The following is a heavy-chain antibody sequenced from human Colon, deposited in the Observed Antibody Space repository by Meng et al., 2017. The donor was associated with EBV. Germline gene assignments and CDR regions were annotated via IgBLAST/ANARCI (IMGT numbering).Heavy chain of an antibody. CDR2: MNQSGST. D-gene: IGHD2-15*01. Sequence: QEQFPQWRAGLLKPPEARALTCAVDGRPSSNSHWSWIRQPSGKGLEWIGEMNQSGSTNYNPSLKSRVTISVDSSKNQFSLKLSSVTAADTAVYYCARAWGYCSSGSCRTGWGQGTLVTVSS. J-gene: IGHJ4*02. CDR3: ARAWGYCSSGSCRTG. CDR1: GRPSSNSH. V-gene: IGHV4-34*01.